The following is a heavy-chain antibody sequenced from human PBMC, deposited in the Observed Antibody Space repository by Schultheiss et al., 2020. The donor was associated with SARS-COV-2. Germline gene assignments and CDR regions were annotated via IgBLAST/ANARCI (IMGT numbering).Heavy chain of an antibody. V-gene: IGHV4-59*12. CDR2: IYYSGST. CDR3: ARGPTVTMRKGYGMDV. J-gene: IGHJ6*02. CDR1: GGSISSYY. Sequence: SETLSLTCTVSGGSISSYYWSWIRQPPGKGLEWIGYIYYSGSTNYNPSLKSRVTISVDKSKNQFSLKLSSVTAADTAVYYCARGPTVTMRKGYGMDVWGQGTTVTVSS. D-gene: IGHD4-17*01.